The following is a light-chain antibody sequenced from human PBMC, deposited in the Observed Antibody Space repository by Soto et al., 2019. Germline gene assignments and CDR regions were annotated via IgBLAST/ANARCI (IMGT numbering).Light chain of an antibody. V-gene: IGKV1-27*01. CDR1: QGIANH. CDR2: GAS. J-gene: IGKJ5*01. CDR3: QKYNSAPPDT. Sequence: DIRMTQSPSSLSVSRGDRVTITCRASQGIANHLAWYQQKPGKVPNLLIYGASTLQSGVPSRFSGSGSGTDFTLTISSLQPEDVATYYCQKYNSAPPDTFGQGTRLEIK.